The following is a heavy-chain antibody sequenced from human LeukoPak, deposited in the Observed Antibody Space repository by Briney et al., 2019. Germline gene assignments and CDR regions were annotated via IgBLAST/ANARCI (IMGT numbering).Heavy chain of an antibody. CDR1: GYSISSGYY. CDR3: ARVDYEFGMDV. V-gene: IGHV4-38-2*02. D-gene: IGHD3-16*01. CDR2: IYHSGST. J-gene: IGHJ6*02. Sequence: SETLSLTCTVSGYSISSGYYWGWIRQPPGKGLEWIGSIYHSGSTYYNPSLKSRVTISVDTSKNQFSLKVSSVTAADTAVHYCARVDYEFGMDVWGQGTTVNVYS.